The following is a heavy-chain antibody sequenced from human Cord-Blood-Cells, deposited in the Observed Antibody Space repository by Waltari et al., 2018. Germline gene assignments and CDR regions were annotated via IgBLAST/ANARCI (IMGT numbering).Heavy chain of an antibody. D-gene: IGHD1-26*01. CDR3: ARAPGGSYSDAFDI. V-gene: IGHV3-30-3*01. J-gene: IGHJ3*02. CDR2: ISYDGSNK. Sequence: QVQLVESGGGVVQPGRSLRLSCAASGFTFSSYAMHWVRQAPGKGLEWVAVISYDGSNKYYADSVKGRFTISRDKSKNTLYLQMNSLRAEDTAVYYCARAPGGSYSDAFDIWGQGTMVTVSS. CDR1: GFTFSSYA.